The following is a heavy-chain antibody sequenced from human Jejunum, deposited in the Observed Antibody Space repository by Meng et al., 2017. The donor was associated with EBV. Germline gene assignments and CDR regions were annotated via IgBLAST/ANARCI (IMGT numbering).Heavy chain of an antibody. CDR2: IISGSSFI. CDR3: VRDSSFNVH. D-gene: IGHD3-16*02. V-gene: IGHV3-21*02. CDR1: EFTFSSYS. J-gene: IGHJ4*02. Sequence: ELQLVESGGGLVKPGGSLRLSCAASEFTFSSYSMNWVRQAPGKGLEWVSYIISGSSFIYYADSVKGRFTISRDDAKNSLFLQLNSLRAEDTAVYYCVRDSSFNVHWGQGTLVTVSS.